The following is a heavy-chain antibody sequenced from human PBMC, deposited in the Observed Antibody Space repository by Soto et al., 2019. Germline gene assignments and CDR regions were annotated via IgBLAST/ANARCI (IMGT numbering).Heavy chain of an antibody. CDR3: VRGGILEANRPYYYCGLDV. Sequence: PSVKVSCKVFGYTFSTYGLSWVRQAPGQGLEWMGWVSPYNGNTYYAPGLQGRVTMTTDTSTNTAYMSLRSLRSDDTAIYYCVRGGILEANRPYYYCGLDVWGQGTPRTVS. CDR1: GYTFSTYG. CDR2: VSPYNGNT. D-gene: IGHD1-1*01. V-gene: IGHV1-18*01. J-gene: IGHJ6*02.